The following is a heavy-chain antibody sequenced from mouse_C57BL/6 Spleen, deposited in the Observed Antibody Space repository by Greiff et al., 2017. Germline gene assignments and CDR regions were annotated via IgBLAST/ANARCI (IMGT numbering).Heavy chain of an antibody. V-gene: IGHV5-17*01. CDR1: GFTFSDYG. CDR3: ASLSGAMDY. J-gene: IGHJ4*01. Sequence: DVHLVESGGGLVKPGGSLKLSCAASGFTFSDYGMHWVRQAPEKGLEWVAYISSGSSTIYYADTVKGRFTISRDNAKNTLFLQMTSLRSEDTAMYYCASLSGAMDYWGQGTSVTVSS. CDR2: ISSGSSTI.